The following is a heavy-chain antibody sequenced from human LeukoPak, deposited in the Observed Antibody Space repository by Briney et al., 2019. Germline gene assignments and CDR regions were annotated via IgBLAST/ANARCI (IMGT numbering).Heavy chain of an antibody. CDR3: ARRKLRIAAAGMGAFDI. J-gene: IGHJ3*02. CDR1: GYSISSGHY. Sequence: SETLSLTCTVSGYSISSGHYWGWIRQPPGKGLERIGSIYHSGSTNYNPSLKSRVTISVDTSKNQFSLKLSSVTAADTAVYYCARRKLRIAAAGMGAFDIWGQGTMVTVSP. V-gene: IGHV4-38-2*02. D-gene: IGHD6-13*01. CDR2: IYHSGST.